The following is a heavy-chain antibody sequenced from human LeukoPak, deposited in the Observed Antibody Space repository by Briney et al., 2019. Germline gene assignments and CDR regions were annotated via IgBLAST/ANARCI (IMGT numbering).Heavy chain of an antibody. CDR3: ARLRYYAVDV. CDR2: ISSGSSSR. Sequence: PAGSLRLSCAASGFTFNTFDMTWVRQAPGKGLEWVSYISSGSSSRYYADSVKGRFTISRDNAKNSLYLQMNSLRAEDTAVYFCARLRYYAVDVWGQGTTVTVSS. V-gene: IGHV3-48*01. CDR1: GFTFNTFD. J-gene: IGHJ6*02.